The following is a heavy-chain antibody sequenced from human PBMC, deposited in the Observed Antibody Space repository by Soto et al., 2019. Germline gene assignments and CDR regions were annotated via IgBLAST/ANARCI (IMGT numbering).Heavy chain of an antibody. CDR1: GYIFTAYS. J-gene: IGHJ1*01. Sequence: QVQLVQSGAEVKKPGASVKVSCKASGYIFTAYSMHWVRQAPGQGLEWMGVVNSSGGSTNYAQKFQGRITMTRDTSTSTVYMDLSSLTSEDTAVYYCAREENCSDGICYSEYFQRWGQGTLVNVSS. V-gene: IGHV1-46*01. D-gene: IGHD2-15*01. CDR3: AREENCSDGICYSEYFQR. CDR2: VNSSGGST.